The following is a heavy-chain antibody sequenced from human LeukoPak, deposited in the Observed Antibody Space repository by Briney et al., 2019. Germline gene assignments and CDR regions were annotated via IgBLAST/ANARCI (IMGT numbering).Heavy chain of an antibody. V-gene: IGHV1-69*13. CDR3: ARAPVLWFGESYYYYYMDV. J-gene: IGHJ6*03. Sequence: GASVKVSCKASGYTFTSYGISWVRQAPGQGLEWMGGIIPIFGTANYAQKFQGRVTITADESTSTAYMELSSLRSEDTAVYYCARAPVLWFGESYYYYYMDVWGKGTTVTISS. D-gene: IGHD3-10*01. CDR1: GYTFTSYG. CDR2: IIPIFGTA.